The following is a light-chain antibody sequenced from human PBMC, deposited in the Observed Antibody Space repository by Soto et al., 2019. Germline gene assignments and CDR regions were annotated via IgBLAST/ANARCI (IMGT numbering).Light chain of an antibody. Sequence: DIQMTQSPSSVSASVGDTVTITCRASQGIYSRLAWYQQKPGKAPELLIYATSTLQNGVPSRFSGSGFGTDFTLSINSLQPEDSASYFCQQTDDFPLTFGGGTKVEI. CDR3: QQTDDFPLT. CDR2: ATS. V-gene: IGKV1D-12*01. J-gene: IGKJ4*01. CDR1: QGIYSR.